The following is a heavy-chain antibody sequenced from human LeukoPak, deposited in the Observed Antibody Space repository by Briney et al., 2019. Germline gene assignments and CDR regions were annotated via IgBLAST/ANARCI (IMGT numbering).Heavy chain of an antibody. CDR2: INPNTGGT. J-gene: IGHJ4*02. V-gene: IGHV1-2*02. CDR1: GYSFTAHY. CDR3: PRSSAAAGAVGY. Sequence: GASVKVSCKASGYSFTAHYIHWVRQAPGQGLEWMGSINPNTGGTNYAEKFQGRVTMTSDTSTTTAYMGLSSLSSDDTAVYFCPRSSAAAGAVGYWGQGTLVTVSS. D-gene: IGHD6-13*01.